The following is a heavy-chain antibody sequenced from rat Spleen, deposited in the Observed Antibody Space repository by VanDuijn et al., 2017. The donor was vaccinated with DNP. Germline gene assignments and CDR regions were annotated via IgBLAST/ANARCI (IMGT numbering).Heavy chain of an antibody. Sequence: QVRLRESGPGLVQPSQTLSLTCTVSGFSLTSFHVHWVRQPPGKGLEWMGVMWSDGDTSYNSVLKSRLSITRDTSKNQVFLKMSSLQTEDTATYYCARDYSAYFKYWGQGVMVTVSS. CDR1: GFSLTSFH. CDR3: ARDYSAYFKY. V-gene: IGHV2-32*01. J-gene: IGHJ2*01. CDR2: MWSDGDT. D-gene: IGHD1-1*01.